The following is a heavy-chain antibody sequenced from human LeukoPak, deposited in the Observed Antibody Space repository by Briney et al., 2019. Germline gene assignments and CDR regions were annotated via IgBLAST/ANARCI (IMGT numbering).Heavy chain of an antibody. CDR3: ARDNSARYCSSTSCYRPWFDP. J-gene: IGHJ5*02. V-gene: IGHV1-69*06. D-gene: IGHD2-2*01. Sequence: GASVKVSCKASGGTFSSYAISWVRQAPGQGLEWMGGIIPIFGTANYAQKFQGRVTITADKSTSTAYMELSSLRSEDTAVYYCARDNSARYCSSTSCYRPWFDPWGQGTLVTVSS. CDR2: IIPIFGTA. CDR1: GGTFSSYA.